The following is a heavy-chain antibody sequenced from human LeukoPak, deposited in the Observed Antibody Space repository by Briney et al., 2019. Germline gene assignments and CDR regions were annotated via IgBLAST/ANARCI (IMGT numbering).Heavy chain of an antibody. CDR3: AIGGAIDAPH. CDR1: GFTFSSYE. D-gene: IGHD3-3*01. CDR2: ISSSGSTI. J-gene: IGHJ4*02. V-gene: IGHV3-48*03. Sequence: GGSLRLSCAASGFTFSSYEMNWVRQAPGKGLEWVSCISSSGSTIYYADSVKGRFTISRDNAKNSLYLQMNSLRAEDTAVYYCAIGGAIDAPHWGQGTLVTVSS.